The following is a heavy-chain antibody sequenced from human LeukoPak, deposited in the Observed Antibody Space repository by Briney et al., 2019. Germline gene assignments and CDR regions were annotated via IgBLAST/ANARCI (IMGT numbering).Heavy chain of an antibody. V-gene: IGHV3-21*01. D-gene: IGHD3-10*01. CDR1: GFTFSSYS. CDR2: ISSSSSYI. J-gene: IGHJ3*02. Sequence: GGSLRLSCAASGFTFSSYSMNWVRQAPGKGLEWVSSISSSSSYIYYADSVKGRFTISRDNAKNSLYLQMNSLRAEDTAVYYCARDVSRSGDEDAFDIWGQGSMVTVSS. CDR3: ARDVSRSGDEDAFDI.